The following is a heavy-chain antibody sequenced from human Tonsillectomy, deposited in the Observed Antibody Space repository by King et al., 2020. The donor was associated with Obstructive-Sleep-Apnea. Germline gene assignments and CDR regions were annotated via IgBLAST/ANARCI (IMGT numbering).Heavy chain of an antibody. Sequence: QLQESGPGLLKPSETLSLTCTVSGYSISGTYYWGWIRQPPGKELEWIGSIYHSGTSYYTPSLKSRVTISLDTSKNQFSLRLSSVTAADTAVYYCARDQGHITISGVVPYFDYWGQGTLVTVSS. CDR3: ARDQGHITISGVVPYFDY. D-gene: IGHD3-3*01. CDR1: GYSISGTYY. CDR2: IYHSGTS. J-gene: IGHJ4*02. V-gene: IGHV4-38-2*02.